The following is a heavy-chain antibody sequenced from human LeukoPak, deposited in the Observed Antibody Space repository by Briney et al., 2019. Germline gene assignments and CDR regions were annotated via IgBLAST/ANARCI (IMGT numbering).Heavy chain of an antibody. Sequence: GGSLRLSCAVSGFTSSNAWMSWVRQAQGKGREWVGRIKSKTDGGTRDYAAPVKGILTISRDESKKRMYMQSDSRKTEDTAVYYCTTFDYAAFLIWGQGTMVTVSS. CDR2: IKSKTDGGTR. D-gene: IGHD4/OR15-4a*01. CDR3: TTFDYAAFLI. V-gene: IGHV3-15*01. CDR1: GFTSSNAW. J-gene: IGHJ3*02.